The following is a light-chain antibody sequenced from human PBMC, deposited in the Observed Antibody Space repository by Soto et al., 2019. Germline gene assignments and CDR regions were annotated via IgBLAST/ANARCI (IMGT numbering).Light chain of an antibody. CDR2: GAS. Sequence: EIVLTQSPGTLSLSPGERATLSCRASQSVDSRYLAWYQQKPGQAPRLLIYGASSRATGIPDRFSGSGSGTDFTLTISRLEPEDFAVYYCQQYGSSYTFGQGTKVDIK. J-gene: IGKJ2*01. CDR1: QSVDSRY. CDR3: QQYGSSYT. V-gene: IGKV3-20*01.